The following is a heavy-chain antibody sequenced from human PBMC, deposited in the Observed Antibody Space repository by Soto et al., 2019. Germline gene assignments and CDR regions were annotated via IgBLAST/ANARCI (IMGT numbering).Heavy chain of an antibody. CDR3: AREYTAWPLAYGLDV. Sequence: GGSLRLSCVGSGFTFSTYSISWVRQAPGKGLEWVSSISSRSDIYYADSVEGRFTISRDNAKNSVSLQMNSLRAEDTAVYYCAREYTAWPLAYGLDVWGQGTTVTVSS. J-gene: IGHJ6*02. CDR1: GFTFSTYS. D-gene: IGHD2-2*02. V-gene: IGHV3-21*01. CDR2: ISSRSDI.